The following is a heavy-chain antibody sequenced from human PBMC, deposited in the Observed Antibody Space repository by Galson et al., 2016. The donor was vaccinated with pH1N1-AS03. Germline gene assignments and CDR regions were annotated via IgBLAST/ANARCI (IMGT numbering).Heavy chain of an antibody. Sequence: SLRLSCAASGFTVSSNYMSWVRQAPGKGLGWVSDIYISGTTYYADSVKGRFTISRDNSKNTLYLQMNSLRAEDTAVYYCTRDRVLVGEGWYYGMDAWGQGTTVTVSS. V-gene: IGHV3-53*01. CDR2: IYISGTT. J-gene: IGHJ6*02. D-gene: IGHD3-16*01. CDR3: TRDRVLVGEGWYYGMDA. CDR1: GFTVSSNY.